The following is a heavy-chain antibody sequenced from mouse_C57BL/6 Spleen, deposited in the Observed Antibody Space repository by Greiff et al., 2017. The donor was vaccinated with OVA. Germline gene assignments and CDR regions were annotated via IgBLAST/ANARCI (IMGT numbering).Heavy chain of an antibody. CDR3: ARGYYSNSYAMDY. J-gene: IGHJ4*01. D-gene: IGHD2-5*01. V-gene: IGHV1-55*01. CDR2: IYPGSGST. CDR1: GYTFTSYW. Sequence: VQLQQPGAELVKPGASVKMSCKASGYTFTSYWITWVKQRPGQGLEWIGDIYPGSGSTNYNEKFKSKATLTVDTSSSTAYMQLSSLTSEDSAVYYCARGYYSNSYAMDYWGQGTSVTVSS.